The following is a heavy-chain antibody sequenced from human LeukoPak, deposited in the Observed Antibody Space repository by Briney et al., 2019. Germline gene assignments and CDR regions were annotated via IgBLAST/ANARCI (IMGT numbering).Heavy chain of an antibody. CDR1: GGSISSSYC. V-gene: IGHV4-61*01. CDR2: IYYSGST. J-gene: IGHJ3*02. D-gene: IGHD3-3*02. CDR3: AKAFSIMPDAFDI. Sequence: SETLSLTCAVSGGSISSSYCWSWIRQPPGKGLEWIGYIYYSGSTNYNPSLKSRVTISVDTSKNQFSLKVRSVTPADTAVYYCAKAFSIMPDAFDIWGQGTLVTVSA.